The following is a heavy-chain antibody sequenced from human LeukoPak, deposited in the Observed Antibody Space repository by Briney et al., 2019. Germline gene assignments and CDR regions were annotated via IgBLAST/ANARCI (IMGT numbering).Heavy chain of an antibody. V-gene: IGHV4-59*12. J-gene: IGHJ4*02. Sequence: PSETLSLTCTVSGGSISSYYWSWIRRPPGKGLEWIGYIYYSGSTNYNPSLKNRVTISVDTSKNQFSLKLSSVTAADTAVYYCARESSTETFDYWGQGTLVTVSS. D-gene: IGHD4-11*01. CDR1: GGSISSYY. CDR3: ARESSTETFDY. CDR2: IYYSGST.